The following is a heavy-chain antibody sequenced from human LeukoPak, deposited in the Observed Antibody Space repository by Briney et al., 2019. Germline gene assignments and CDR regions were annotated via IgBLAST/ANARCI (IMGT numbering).Heavy chain of an antibody. V-gene: IGHV3-30*18. D-gene: IGHD2-2*01. CDR2: ISFDGSNT. J-gene: IGHJ6*03. CDR1: GFTFSYYG. Sequence: PGGSLRLSCAASGFTFSYYGMHWVRQAPGKGLEWVAIISFDGSNTYYADSVKGRFTISRDNSKNTLYLQMNSLRGEDTAVYYCAKDLGYCSSTSCYWYYYYMDVWGKGTTVTVSS. CDR3: AKDLGYCSSTSCYWYYYYMDV.